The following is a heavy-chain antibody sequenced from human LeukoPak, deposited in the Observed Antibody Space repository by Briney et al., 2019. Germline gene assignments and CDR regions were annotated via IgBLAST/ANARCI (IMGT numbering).Heavy chain of an antibody. Sequence: KASETLSLTCTVSGGSISSSSYYWGWIRQPPGKGLEWIGEINHSGSTNYNPSLKSRVTISVDTSKNQFSLKLSSVTAADTAVYYCAHSRSRRPLGWRYFDYWGQGTLVTVSS. CDR2: INHSGST. J-gene: IGHJ4*02. V-gene: IGHV4-39*07. D-gene: IGHD4-23*01. CDR3: AHSRSRRPLGWRYFDY. CDR1: GGSISSSSYY.